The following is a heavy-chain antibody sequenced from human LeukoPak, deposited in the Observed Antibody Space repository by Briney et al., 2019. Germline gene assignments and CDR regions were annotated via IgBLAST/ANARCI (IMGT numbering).Heavy chain of an antibody. CDR3: AKSETYGSGNSPYYYYYYMDV. CDR2: ISGSGAGT. J-gene: IGHJ6*03. CDR1: GFTFSNYA. Sequence: PGGSLRLSCAASGFTFSNYAMSWVRQAPGKGLESVSSISGSGAGTYYADSVKGRFTISRDISKNTLYLQMKSLRAEDTAVYYCAKSETYGSGNSPYYYYYYMDVWGKGTTVTVSS. V-gene: IGHV3-23*01. D-gene: IGHD3-10*01.